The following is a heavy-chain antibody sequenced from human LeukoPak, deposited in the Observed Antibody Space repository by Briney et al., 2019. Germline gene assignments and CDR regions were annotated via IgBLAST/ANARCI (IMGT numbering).Heavy chain of an antibody. CDR2: IYPGDSDT. J-gene: IGHJ4*02. V-gene: IGHV5-51*01. CDR1: GYSFTSYW. D-gene: IGHD6-13*01. CDR3: ARRLGIAAAGTPWGY. Sequence: GESLKISCKGSGYSFTSYWIGWVRQMPGKGLEWMGIIYPGDSDTRYSPSFQGQVTISADKSISTAYLQWSSLKASDTAMYYCARRLGIAAAGTPWGYWGQGTLVTVSS.